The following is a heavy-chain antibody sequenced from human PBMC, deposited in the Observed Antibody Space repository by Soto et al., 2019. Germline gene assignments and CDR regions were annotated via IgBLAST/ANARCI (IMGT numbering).Heavy chain of an antibody. CDR3: ARWTSYSSDCGY. D-gene: IGHD6-19*01. CDR1: GYTFTSYA. V-gene: IGHV1-3*01. Sequence: QVQLVQSGAEVKKPGASVKVSCKASGYTFTSYAMHWVRQAPGQRLEWMGWINAGNGNTKYSQKFQGRVSITRDTSAITAYMELSSLISEDTAVYDCARWTSYSSDCGYWGQGTLVTVSS. CDR2: INAGNGNT. J-gene: IGHJ4*02.